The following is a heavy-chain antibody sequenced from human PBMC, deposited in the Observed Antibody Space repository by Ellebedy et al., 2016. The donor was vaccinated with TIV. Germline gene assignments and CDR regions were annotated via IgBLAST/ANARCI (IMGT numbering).Heavy chain of an antibody. CDR2: MNPNSGNT. V-gene: IGHV1-8*02. CDR3: ARVVNPDLGYCSSTSCYTWSAFDI. D-gene: IGHD2-2*02. Sequence: ASVKVSXXASGGTFSSYAINWVRQATGQGLEWMGWMNPNSGNTGYAQKFQGRVTMTRNTSISTAYMELSSLRSEDTAVYYCARVVNPDLGYCSSTSCYTWSAFDIWGQGTMVTVSS. CDR1: GGTFSSYA. J-gene: IGHJ3*02.